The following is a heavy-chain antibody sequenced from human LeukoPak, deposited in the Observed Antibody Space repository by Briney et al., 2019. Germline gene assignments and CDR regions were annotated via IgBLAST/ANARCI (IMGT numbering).Heavy chain of an antibody. CDR1: GDSISSSRYY. D-gene: IGHD1-26*01. CDR2: ILYTGRT. V-gene: IGHV4-39*01. J-gene: IGHJ4*02. CDR3: ARRDVGATIDY. Sequence: SETLSLTCTVSGDSISSSRYYWAWIRQPPGKGLEWIGSILYTGRTFYNPSLKSRVTISVDTSKNQFSLRLGSVTASDTAVYYCARRDVGATIDYWGQGTLVTVSS.